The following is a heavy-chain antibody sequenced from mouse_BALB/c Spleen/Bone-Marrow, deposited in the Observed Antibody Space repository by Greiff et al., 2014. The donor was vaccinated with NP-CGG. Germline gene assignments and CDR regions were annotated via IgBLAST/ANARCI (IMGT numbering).Heavy chain of an antibody. CDR1: GYTFTSYY. V-gene: IGHV1S81*02. D-gene: IGHD2-4*01. Sequence: VQLQQSGAELVKPGASVKLSCKASGYTFTSYYMCWVKQRPGQGLEWIGEINPSNGGTNFNEKFKSKATLTVDKSSSTAYMQLSSLTSEDSAVYYCTRSRYDYDNAMDCWGQGTSVTVSS. J-gene: IGHJ4*01. CDR2: INPSNGGT. CDR3: TRSRYDYDNAMDC.